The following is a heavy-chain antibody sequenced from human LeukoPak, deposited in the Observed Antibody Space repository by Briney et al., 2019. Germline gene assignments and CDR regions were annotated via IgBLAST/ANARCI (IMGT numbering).Heavy chain of an antibody. CDR2: ISGDGGST. V-gene: IGHV3-43*02. CDR1: GFTFDDYA. J-gene: IGHJ5*02. Sequence: GGSLRLSCAASGFTFDDYAMHWVRQAPGKGLEWVSLISGDGGSTYYADSVKGRFTISRDNSKNSLYLQMNSLRTEDTALYYCAKDGEGPSISWPKIGNWFDPWGRGTLVTVSS. CDR3: AKDGEGPSISWPKIGNWFDP. D-gene: IGHD6-13*01.